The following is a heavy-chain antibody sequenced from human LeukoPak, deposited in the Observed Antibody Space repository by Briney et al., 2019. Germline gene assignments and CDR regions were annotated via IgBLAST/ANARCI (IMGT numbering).Heavy chain of an antibody. V-gene: IGHV4-31*03. CDR2: IYYSGST. J-gene: IGHJ3*02. Sequence: SETLSLTCTVSGGSISSGGYYWSWIRQHPGKGLEWIGYIYYSGSTYYNPSLKSRVTISVDTSKNQFSLKLSSVTAADTAVYYCARRRYSSSSRDGEAFDIWGQGTMVTVSS. CDR1: GGSISSGGYY. CDR3: ARRRYSSSSRDGEAFDI. D-gene: IGHD6-6*01.